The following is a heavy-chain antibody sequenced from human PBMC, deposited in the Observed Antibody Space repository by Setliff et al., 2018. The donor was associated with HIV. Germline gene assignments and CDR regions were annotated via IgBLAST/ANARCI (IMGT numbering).Heavy chain of an antibody. D-gene: IGHD1-26*01. CDR1: GDTVTEPS. CDR3: VKGSTTWPSRGWLDA. V-gene: IGHV1-24*01. CDR2: FDPGHGET. J-gene: IGHJ5*02. Sequence: GASVKVSCKVSGDTVTEPSMQWVRQAPGKGLEWMGGFDPGHGETFYARKFQGRVTMTEDTFTDSAYMELRSLRSEDTAIYYCVKGSTTWPSRGWLDAWGQGTLVTVSS.